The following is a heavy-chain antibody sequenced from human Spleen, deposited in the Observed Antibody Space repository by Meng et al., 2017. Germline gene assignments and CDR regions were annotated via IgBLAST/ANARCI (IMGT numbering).Heavy chain of an antibody. Sequence: QPQLQESGPGLVKPSETLSLTCSVSGGSISTSDSYWGWIRQSPGKGLEWIGSIGHSGFTYYTPSLESRVTVSVDTSRSQFSPELTSVTAADTAVYYCVRSRAWVRTGFDPWGQGTLVTVSS. CDR3: VRSRAWVRTGFDP. D-gene: IGHD1/OR15-1a*01. J-gene: IGHJ5*02. CDR2: IGHSGFT. V-gene: IGHV4-39*01. CDR1: GGSISTSDSY.